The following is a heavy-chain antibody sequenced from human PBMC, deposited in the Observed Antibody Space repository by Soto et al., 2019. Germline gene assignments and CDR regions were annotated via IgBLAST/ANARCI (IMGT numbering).Heavy chain of an antibody. V-gene: IGHV3-30*04. CDR2: ISYDGSNK. CDR1: GFTFGDYA. Sequence: PGGSLRLSCTASGFTFGDYAMSWVRQAPGKGLEWVAVISYDGSNKYYADSVKGRFTISRDNSKNTLYLQMNSLRAEDTAVYYCAKDTAYYYDSSGFSSDYWGQGTLVTVSS. CDR3: AKDTAYYYDSSGFSSDY. D-gene: IGHD3-22*01. J-gene: IGHJ4*02.